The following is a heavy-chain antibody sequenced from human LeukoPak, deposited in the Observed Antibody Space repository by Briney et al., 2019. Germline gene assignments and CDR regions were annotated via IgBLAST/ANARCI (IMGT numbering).Heavy chain of an antibody. V-gene: IGHV1-69*13. Sequence: SVKVSCKASGGTFSSYAISWVRQAPGQGLEWMGGIIPIFGTANYAQKFQGRVAITADESTSTAYMELSSLRSEDTAVYYCARPFGYCSSTSCPSPFDYWGQGTLVTVSS. J-gene: IGHJ4*02. CDR3: ARPFGYCSSTSCPSPFDY. CDR2: IIPIFGTA. CDR1: GGTFSSYA. D-gene: IGHD2-2*01.